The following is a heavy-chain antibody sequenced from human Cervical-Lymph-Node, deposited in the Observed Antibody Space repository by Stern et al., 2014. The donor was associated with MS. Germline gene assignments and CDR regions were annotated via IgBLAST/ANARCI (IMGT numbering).Heavy chain of an antibody. V-gene: IGHV1-2*02. CDR2: IDPKNGDT. CDR3: ARENWVFIY. J-gene: IGHJ4*02. D-gene: IGHD3-9*01. CDR1: GFTFTDNH. Sequence: QVQLVESGAEDKKPGASVKVSCKTSGFTFTDNHFHWVRQAPGQGLDWLGRIDPKNGDTKYAQKFQGRITMTTDTSINTAYMELTRLTSDDTAIYYCARENWVFIYWGQGTLVTVSS.